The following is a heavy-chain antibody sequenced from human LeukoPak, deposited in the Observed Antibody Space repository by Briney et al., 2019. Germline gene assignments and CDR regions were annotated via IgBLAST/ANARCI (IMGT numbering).Heavy chain of an antibody. J-gene: IGHJ4*02. CDR1: GFTFSSYS. CDR2: ISSSSSYI. V-gene: IGHV3-21*01. D-gene: IGHD1-1*01. CDR3: ARDHNYAFDN. Sequence: GGSLRLSCAASGFTFSSYSMNWVRQAPGKGLEWVSSISSSSSYIYYADSVKGRFTISRDNARNSLYLQMNSLRVEDTAVYYCARDHNYAFDNWGQGTLVTVSS.